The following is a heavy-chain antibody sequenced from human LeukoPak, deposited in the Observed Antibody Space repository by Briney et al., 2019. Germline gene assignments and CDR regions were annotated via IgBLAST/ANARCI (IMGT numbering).Heavy chain of an antibody. Sequence: PGTSLRLSCAVSGVTFHTFGMHWARQAPGKGLQWLAFISHDGNTKYYADSVKGRLSVSRDNSENTLYLQIQSVGLEDTAKYFCAKDVFKPFGGGILPAAGVDYWGQGTQLIVSS. D-gene: IGHD2-2*01. J-gene: IGHJ4*02. CDR3: AKDVFKPFGGGILPAAGVDY. CDR1: GVTFHTFG. CDR2: ISHDGNTK. V-gene: IGHV3-30*18.